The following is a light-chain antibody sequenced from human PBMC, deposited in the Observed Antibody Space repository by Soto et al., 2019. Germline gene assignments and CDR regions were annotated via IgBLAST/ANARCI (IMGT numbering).Light chain of an antibody. CDR1: QGISSQ. CDR3: QQANSIPIT. J-gene: IGKJ5*01. V-gene: IGKV1-12*01. CDR2: VAS. Sequence: DIQMTQSPPSVSASVGDRVTITCRASQGISSQLAWYQQKPGKAPKLLISVASSLQSGVPSRFSGRGSGTDFTLTISSLQPEDFATYYCQQANSIPITFGQGTRLEIK.